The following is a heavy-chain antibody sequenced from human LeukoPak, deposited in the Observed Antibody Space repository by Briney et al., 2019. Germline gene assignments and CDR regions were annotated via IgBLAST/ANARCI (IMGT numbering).Heavy chain of an antibody. V-gene: IGHV3-21*01. CDR2: ISSSSSYI. CDR3: ARISPKGPIDY. Sequence: GGSLRLSCAASGFTFSSYGMHWVRQAPGKGLEWVSSISSSSSYIYYADSVKGRFTISRDNAKNSLYLQMNSLRAEDTAVYYCARISPKGPIDYWGQGTLVTVSS. CDR1: GFTFSSYG. J-gene: IGHJ4*02.